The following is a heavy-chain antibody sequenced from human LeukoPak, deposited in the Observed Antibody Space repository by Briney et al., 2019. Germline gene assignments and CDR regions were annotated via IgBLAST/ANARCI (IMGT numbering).Heavy chain of an antibody. D-gene: IGHD3-22*01. CDR3: ARGSNGYYYPFGY. V-gene: IGHV4-4*07. J-gene: IGHJ4*02. CDR1: GGSISSNY. CDR2: IHSTGSI. Sequence: PSETLSLTCIVSGGSISSNYWSWIRQPAGKGLEWIGRIHSTGSINYNPSLQSRVSIALDESKNQFSVKLTSVTAADTAVYYWARGSNGYYYPFGYWGQGALVTVSS.